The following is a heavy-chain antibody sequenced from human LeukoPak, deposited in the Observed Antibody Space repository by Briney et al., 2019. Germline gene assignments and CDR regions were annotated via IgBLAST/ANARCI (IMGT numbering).Heavy chain of an antibody. CDR3: GSHQLYCRGVSCYPDWFDS. Sequence: PSETLSLTCTVSGCSISSYYMSWIRQPPGKGLEWIGYIYSSGGTTYNPSVKSRVTMSVDTSKNQLSLKLTSVIAADTAVYYCGSHQLYCRGVSCYPDWFDSWGQGILVTVSS. J-gene: IGHJ5*01. D-gene: IGHD2-15*01. V-gene: IGHV4-59*08. CDR2: IYSSGGT. CDR1: GCSISSYY.